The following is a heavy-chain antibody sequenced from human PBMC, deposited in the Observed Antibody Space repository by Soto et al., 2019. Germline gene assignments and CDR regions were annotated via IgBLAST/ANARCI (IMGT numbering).Heavy chain of an antibody. J-gene: IGHJ4*02. CDR3: ARDLGYYASDGYFDY. V-gene: IGHV3-11*01. Sequence: GGSLRLSCAASGFTFSDYYMSWIRQAPGKGLEWVSYISSSGSIIYYADSVKGRFTTSRDNAKNSLYLQLNSLRAEDTAVYYCARDLGYYASDGYFDYWGQGTVVTVSS. CDR1: GFTFSDYY. CDR2: ISSSGSII. D-gene: IGHD3-22*01.